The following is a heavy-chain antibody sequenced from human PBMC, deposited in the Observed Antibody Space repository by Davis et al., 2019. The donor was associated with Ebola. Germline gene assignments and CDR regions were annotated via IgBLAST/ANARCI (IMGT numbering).Heavy chain of an antibody. J-gene: IGHJ3*02. Sequence: HTGGSLRLSCAASGFTFSSYWMHWVRQAPGKGLVWVSRINNDGTSTSYADSVKGRFTISRDNAKNTLYLQMNSLRAEDTAVYYCARDITFGGVIAIDAFDIWGQGTIVTVSS. CDR1: GFTFSSYW. D-gene: IGHD3-16*02. CDR3: ARDITFGGVIAIDAFDI. CDR2: INNDGTST. V-gene: IGHV3-74*01.